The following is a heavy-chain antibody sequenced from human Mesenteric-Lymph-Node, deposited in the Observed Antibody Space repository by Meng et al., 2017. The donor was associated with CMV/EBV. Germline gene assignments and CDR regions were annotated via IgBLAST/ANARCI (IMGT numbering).Heavy chain of an antibody. D-gene: IGHD1-26*01. J-gene: IGHJ4*02. Sequence: VSGGSVSSGAYYWSWIRQPPGKGLEWIGYIYYSGSSNYNPSLKSRVTISVDTSKSQFSLKVSSVTAADTAVYYCARGYGGNKSFDYWGQGTLVTVSS. CDR1: GGSVSSGAYY. V-gene: IGHV4-61*08. CDR2: IYYSGSS. CDR3: ARGYGGNKSFDY.